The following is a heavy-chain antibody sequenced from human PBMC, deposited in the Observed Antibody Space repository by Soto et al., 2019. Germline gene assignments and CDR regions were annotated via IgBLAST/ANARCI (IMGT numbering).Heavy chain of an antibody. D-gene: IGHD2-2*01. CDR1: GYTFTSYG. J-gene: IGHJ3*02. CDR3: ARVRGCSSTSCYVSSDAFDI. CDR2: ISAYNGNT. Sequence: ASVNVSCKASGYTFTSYGISWVRRAPGQGLEWMGWISAYNGNTNYAQKLQGRVTMTTDTSTSTAYMELRSLRSDDTAVYYCARVRGCSSTSCYVSSDAFDIWGQRTMVTVSS. V-gene: IGHV1-18*01.